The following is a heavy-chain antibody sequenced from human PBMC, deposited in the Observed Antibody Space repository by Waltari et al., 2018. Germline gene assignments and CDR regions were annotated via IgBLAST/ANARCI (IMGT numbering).Heavy chain of an antibody. Sequence: QVQLVQSGAEVKKPGASVKVSCKASGYTFTGYYMHWVRPAPGQGLEWMGRINPNSGGTNYAQKFQGRVTMTRDTSISTAYMELSRLRSDDTAVYYCARMEIGSGSYQPPIDYWGQGTLVTVSS. J-gene: IGHJ4*02. CDR1: GYTFTGYY. CDR3: ARMEIGSGSYQPPIDY. D-gene: IGHD3-10*01. V-gene: IGHV1-2*06. CDR2: INPNSGGT.